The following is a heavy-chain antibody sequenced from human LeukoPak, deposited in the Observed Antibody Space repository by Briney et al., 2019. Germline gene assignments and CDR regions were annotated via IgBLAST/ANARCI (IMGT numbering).Heavy chain of an antibody. J-gene: IGHJ4*02. CDR2: IVVGSGNT. CDR3: AADQYYYDSSGYSYYFDY. D-gene: IGHD3-22*01. CDR1: GFTFTSSA. V-gene: IGHV1-58*01. Sequence: GASVKVSCKASGFTFTSSAVQWVRQARGQRLEWIEWIVVGSGNTNYAQKFQERVTITRDMSTSTAYMELSSLRSEDTAVYYCAADQYYYDSSGYSYYFDYWGQGTLVTVSS.